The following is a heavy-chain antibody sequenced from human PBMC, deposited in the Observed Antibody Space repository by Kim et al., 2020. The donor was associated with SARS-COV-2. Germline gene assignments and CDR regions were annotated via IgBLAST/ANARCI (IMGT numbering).Heavy chain of an antibody. V-gene: IGHV1-69*01. Sequence: AQKFQGRLSISADGSTNTSFMELNSLKSQDTAIYYCARARNRVTHYYAMDVWGQGTTVTVSS. J-gene: IGHJ6*02. CDR3: ARARNRVTHYYAMDV.